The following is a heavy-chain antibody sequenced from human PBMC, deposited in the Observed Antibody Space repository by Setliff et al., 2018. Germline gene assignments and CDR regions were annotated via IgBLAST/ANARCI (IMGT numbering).Heavy chain of an antibody. CDR2: VYNSGTT. V-gene: IGHV4-61*02. CDR1: GDSISGGDYY. D-gene: IGHD3-3*02. CDR3: AKESLAINTRWFDP. J-gene: IGHJ5*02. Sequence: SETLSLTCTVSGDSISGGDYYWTWIRQPAGKRLEWIGRVYNSGTTYNAFFASRVTMSIDTSKNQFSLNLNSVAAADTALYYCAKESLAINTRWFDPWGQGILVTVSS.